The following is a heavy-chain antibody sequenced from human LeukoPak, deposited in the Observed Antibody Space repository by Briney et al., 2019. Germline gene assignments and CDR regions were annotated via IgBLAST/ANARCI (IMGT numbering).Heavy chain of an antibody. CDR3: ARGWQYYDSSGYYYVPLFDY. CDR2: INAGNGNT. Sequence: VASVKVSCKASGYTFTSYAMHWVRQAPGQRLEWMGWINAGNGNTKYSQEFQGRVTMTRDTSISTAYMELSRLRSDDTAVYYCARGWQYYDSSGYYYVPLFDYWGQGTLVTVSS. V-gene: IGHV1-3*01. J-gene: IGHJ4*02. D-gene: IGHD3-22*01. CDR1: GYTFTSYA.